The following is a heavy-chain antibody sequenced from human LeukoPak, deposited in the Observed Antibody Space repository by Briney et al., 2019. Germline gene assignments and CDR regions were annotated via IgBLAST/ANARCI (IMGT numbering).Heavy chain of an antibody. Sequence: SETLSLTCAVSGGSISSGGYSWSWIRQPPGKGLEWIGYIFHSGSAYYNPSLKSRVTISVDRSQNQFSLKVSSVTATDTAVYYCARRHCTSTRCWTWFFDLWGRGTLVTVSS. D-gene: IGHD2-2*01. CDR2: IFHSGSA. CDR3: ARRHCTSTRCWTWFFDL. J-gene: IGHJ2*01. V-gene: IGHV4-30-2*01. CDR1: GGSISSGGYS.